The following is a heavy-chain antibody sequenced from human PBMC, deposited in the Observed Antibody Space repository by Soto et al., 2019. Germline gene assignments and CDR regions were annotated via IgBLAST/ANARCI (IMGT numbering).Heavy chain of an antibody. CDR2: IYYSGST. CDR1: GGSISNYY. V-gene: IGHV4-59*01. Sequence: ASETLSLTCTVSGGSISNYYWIWVRQPPGKGLEFIGYIYYSGSTNYTPSLKSRVTISVDTSKNQFSLKLSSVTAADTAMYYCARIKGGYTATFDYWGQGTLVTVSS. CDR3: ARIKGGYTATFDY. J-gene: IGHJ4*02. D-gene: IGHD5-18*01.